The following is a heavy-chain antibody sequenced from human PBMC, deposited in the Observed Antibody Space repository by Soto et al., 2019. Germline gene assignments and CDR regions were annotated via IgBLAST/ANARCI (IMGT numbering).Heavy chain of an antibody. Sequence: QVQMVQSGAEVKKPGYSVRVSCKASGDTFSFYSINWVRQAPGLGLEWMGRINPILSMSNYAQRFQGRVTVTADKSTSTAYMELSSLRSEDTAMYYCASSYGSGYRAFDYWGQRALVTVSS. D-gene: IGHD3-10*01. CDR3: ASSYGSGYRAFDY. J-gene: IGHJ4*02. CDR1: GDTFSFYS. CDR2: INPILSMS. V-gene: IGHV1-69*02.